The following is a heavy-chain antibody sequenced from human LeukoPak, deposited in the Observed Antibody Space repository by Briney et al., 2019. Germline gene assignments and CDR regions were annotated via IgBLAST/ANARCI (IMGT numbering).Heavy chain of an antibody. V-gene: IGHV3-21*01. CDR3: FCGSRFVYHFDY. J-gene: IGHJ4*02. CDR2: ISSDSYSI. D-gene: IGHD2-21*01. Sequence: GGSLRLSCAASGFTFSSYSMNWVRQAPGKGLEWVSSISSDSYSIYYADSVGGRFTISRDNAKKSLYLQMNSLRAEDTAVYYCFCGSRFVYHFDYWGQGSLVTVSS. CDR1: GFTFSSYS.